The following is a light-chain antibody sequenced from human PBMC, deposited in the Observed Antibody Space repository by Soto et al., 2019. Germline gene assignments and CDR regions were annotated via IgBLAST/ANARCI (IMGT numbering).Light chain of an antibody. CDR1: QSVGGY. V-gene: IGKV3-11*01. CDR3: QQRSNWPLLT. Sequence: EIVLTQSPATLSLCPGERATLSCRASQSVGGYLAWYQQKPGQAPRLLIYDASNRVTGIPARFSGSGSGTDFTLTISSLEPEDFAVYYCQQRSNWPLLTFGGGTKVEIK. CDR2: DAS. J-gene: IGKJ4*01.